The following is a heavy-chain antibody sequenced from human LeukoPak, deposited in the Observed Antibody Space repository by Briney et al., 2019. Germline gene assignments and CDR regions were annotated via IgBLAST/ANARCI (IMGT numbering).Heavy chain of an antibody. Sequence: PGGSLRLSCAASGFTFSTYAMSWVRQIPGKGLEWVSAISGSDDGTYYADSVKGRFTISRDNSRNTLDLQMNTLRAEDTAVYSCAKSPVSSCRGSFCYPFDYWGQGNVVTASS. J-gene: IGHJ4*02. CDR1: GFTFSTYA. V-gene: IGHV3-23*01. D-gene: IGHD2-15*01. CDR2: ISGSDDGT. CDR3: AKSPVSSCRGSFCYPFDY.